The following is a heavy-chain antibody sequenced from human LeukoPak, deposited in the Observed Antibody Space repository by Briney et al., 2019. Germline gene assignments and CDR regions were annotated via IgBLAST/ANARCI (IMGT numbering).Heavy chain of an antibody. CDR2: IYYSGST. Sequence: SQTLSLTCTVSGGSISSGGYYWSWIRQHPGKGLEWIGYIYYSGSTYYNPSLKSRVTISVDTSKNQFSLKLSSVTAADTAVFYCARHSGSGWLDAFDIWGQGTMVTVSS. CDR1: GGSISSGGYY. D-gene: IGHD6-19*01. CDR3: ARHSGSGWLDAFDI. V-gene: IGHV4-31*03. J-gene: IGHJ3*02.